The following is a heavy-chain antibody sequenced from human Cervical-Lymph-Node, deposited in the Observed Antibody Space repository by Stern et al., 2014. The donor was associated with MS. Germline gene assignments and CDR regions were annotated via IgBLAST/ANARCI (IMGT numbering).Heavy chain of an antibody. CDR3: AREECSGGACGWFEP. CDR1: ADSVNSGSSY. D-gene: IGHD2-15*01. V-gene: IGHV4-61*01. Sequence: VQLLESGPGLVKPSETLSLTCSVSADSVNSGSSYWSWIRQPPGKGLEWIGNIFYSGSTIYNPSLKSRVTISIDTSRNQFSLKLSSVTAADMAVYYCAREECSGGACGWFEPWGQGTLVTVST. J-gene: IGHJ5*02. CDR2: IFYSGST.